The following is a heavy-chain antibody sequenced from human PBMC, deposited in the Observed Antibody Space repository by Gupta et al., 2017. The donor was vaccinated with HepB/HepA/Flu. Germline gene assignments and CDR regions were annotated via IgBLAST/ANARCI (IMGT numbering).Heavy chain of an antibody. Sequence: QVQLQQWGAGLLKPSETLSLTCAVYGGSFSGYSWSWIRQPPGKGLAGSGEINHSGSTNYNPSLKSRVTISVDTSKNQFSLKLSSVTAADTAVYYCARGVNLRGHYYYYYGMDVWGQGTTVTVSS. J-gene: IGHJ6*02. CDR1: GGSFSGYS. D-gene: IGHD1-26*01. CDR3: ARGVNLRGHYYYYYGMDV. CDR2: INHSGST. V-gene: IGHV4-34*01.